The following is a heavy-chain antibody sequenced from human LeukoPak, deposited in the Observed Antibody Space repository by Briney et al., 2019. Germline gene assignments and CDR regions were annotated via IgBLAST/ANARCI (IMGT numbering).Heavy chain of an antibody. CDR3: AKEAGYNDGYDCFDY. CDR2: INACATST. Sequence: GGSLRLSCAVPGFTFNTYDMTWVRQAPGKGLEWVSAINACATSTYYADSVKGRFTISRDNAKNTLYLQMNSLTAEDTAVYYCAKEAGYNDGYDCFDYWGQGTLVTVSS. V-gene: IGHV3-23*01. D-gene: IGHD5-18*01. J-gene: IGHJ4*02. CDR1: GFTFNTYD.